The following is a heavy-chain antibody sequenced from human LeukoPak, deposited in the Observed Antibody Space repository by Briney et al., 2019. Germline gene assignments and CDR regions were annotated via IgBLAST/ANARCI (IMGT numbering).Heavy chain of an antibody. J-gene: IGHJ5*02. Sequence: GGSLRLSCAASGFTLSNYDMHWVRQAPGKGLEWVAFIRYDGSNKDYADSVKGRFTISRDNAKNTLNLQMNSLRAEDTAVYYCARDLGQYYDTSDNWFDPWGQGTLVTVSS. D-gene: IGHD3-22*01. CDR1: GFTLSNYD. CDR2: IRYDGSNK. CDR3: ARDLGQYYDTSDNWFDP. V-gene: IGHV3-30*02.